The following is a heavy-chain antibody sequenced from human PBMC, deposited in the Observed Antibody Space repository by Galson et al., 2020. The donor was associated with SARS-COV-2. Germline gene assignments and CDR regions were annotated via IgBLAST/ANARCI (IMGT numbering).Heavy chain of an antibody. J-gene: IGHJ4*02. CDR3: ARDLGGSYFSPFDY. Sequence: VAIISYDGSNKYYADSVKGRFTISRDNSKNTLYLQMNSLRAEDTAVYYCARDLGGSYFSPFDYWGQGTLVTVSS. CDR2: ISYDGSNK. D-gene: IGHD1-26*01. V-gene: IGHV3-30*01.